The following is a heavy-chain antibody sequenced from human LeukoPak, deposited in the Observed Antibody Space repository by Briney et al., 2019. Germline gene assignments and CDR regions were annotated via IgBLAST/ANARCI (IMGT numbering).Heavy chain of an antibody. CDR3: ARSRQASGLFNS. D-gene: IGHD3-10*01. V-gene: IGHV4-28*01. CDR1: GGSISSSNW. Sequence: RSETLSLTCAVSGGSISSSNWWNWIRQPPGKGLEWIGCIYDRGPAYYNPSLKSRFTISVDRPKNQFFLNVTSLTAADTAVYYCARSRQASGLFNSWGQGTLVTVSS. CDR2: IYDRGPA. J-gene: IGHJ5*01.